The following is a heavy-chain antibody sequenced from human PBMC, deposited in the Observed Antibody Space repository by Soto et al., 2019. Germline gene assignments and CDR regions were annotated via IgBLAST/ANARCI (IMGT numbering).Heavy chain of an antibody. V-gene: IGHV4-4*07. J-gene: IGHJ4*02. CDR3: GRESGETWDYEAY. CDR1: GGSISSYR. D-gene: IGHD1-7*01. CDR2: ISNNGNT. Sequence: SETLSLTCTVSGGSISSYRWSWIRQPAWKGLEWTGRISNNGNTQYNPSLKSRVTVSVDTSRNQFFLNLHSVTAADSAVYFCGRESGETWDYEAYWGQGTPVTVSS.